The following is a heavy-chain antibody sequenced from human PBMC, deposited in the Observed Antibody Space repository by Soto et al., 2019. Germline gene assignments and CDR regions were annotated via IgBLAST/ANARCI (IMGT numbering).Heavy chain of an antibody. CDR2: IIPIFGTA. CDR1: GGTFSSYA. CDR3: ARDVNYDILTGYAHEYFQH. D-gene: IGHD3-9*01. V-gene: IGHV1-69*01. Sequence: QVQLVQSGAEVKKPGSSVKVSCKASGGTFSSYAISWVRQAPGQGLEWMGGIIPIFGTANYAQKFQGRVTITADESTSTAYMELSSLRSEDTAVYYCARDVNYDILTGYAHEYFQHWGQGTLVTVSS. J-gene: IGHJ1*01.